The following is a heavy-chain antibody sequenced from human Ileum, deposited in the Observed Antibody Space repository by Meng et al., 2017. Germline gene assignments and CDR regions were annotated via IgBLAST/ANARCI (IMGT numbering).Heavy chain of an antibody. Sequence: GLRWQPGRKVKRPGSSVKVPCKASGGTFSSYAISWVRQDPGQGLEWMGGIIPIFGTANYAQKFQGRVTITADKSTSTAYMELSSLRSEDTAVYYCARVELTDTAMGRGWFDPWGQGTLVTVSS. J-gene: IGHJ5*02. D-gene: IGHD5-18*01. V-gene: IGHV1-69*06. CDR1: GGTFSSYA. CDR2: IIPIFGTA. CDR3: ARVELTDTAMGRGWFDP.